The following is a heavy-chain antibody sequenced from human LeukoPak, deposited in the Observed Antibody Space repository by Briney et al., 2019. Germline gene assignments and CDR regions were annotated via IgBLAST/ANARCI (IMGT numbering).Heavy chain of an antibody. J-gene: IGHJ4*02. Sequence: SETLSLTCAVSGYSISSGYYWGWIRQPPGKGLEWIGSIYHGGSTYYNPSLKSRVTISVDTSKNQFSLKLSSVTAADTAVYYCARDAGAGLDGGGSVDYWGQGTLVTVSS. CDR1: GYSISSGYY. V-gene: IGHV4-38-2*02. CDR2: IYHGGST. CDR3: ARDAGAGLDGGGSVDY. D-gene: IGHD3-16*01.